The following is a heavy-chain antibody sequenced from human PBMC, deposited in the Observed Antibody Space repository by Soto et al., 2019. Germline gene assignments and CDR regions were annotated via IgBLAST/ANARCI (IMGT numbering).Heavy chain of an antibody. V-gene: IGHV1-69*02. CDR2: IIPILGIA. CDR1: GGTFSSYT. J-gene: IGHJ6*03. CDR3: ARGGSSTSWRGYYYYMDV. Sequence: SVKVSCKASGGTFSSYTISWVRQAPGQGLEWMGRIIPILGIANYAQKFQGRVTITADKSTSTAYMELSSLRSEDTAVYYCARGGSSTSWRGYYYYMDVWGKGTTVTVSS. D-gene: IGHD2-2*01.